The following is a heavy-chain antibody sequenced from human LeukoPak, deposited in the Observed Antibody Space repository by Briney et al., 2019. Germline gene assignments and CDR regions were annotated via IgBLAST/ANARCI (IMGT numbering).Heavy chain of an antibody. CDR3: ASPGNYYYDSSGYWDDAFDI. D-gene: IGHD3-22*01. V-gene: IGHV5-51*01. J-gene: IGHJ3*02. CDR2: IYPGDSDT. CDR1: GYSFTSYW. Sequence: GESLKISCQGSGYSFTSYWIGWVRQIPGKGLEWMGIIYPGDSDTRYSPSFQGQVTISADKSISTAYLQWSSLKASDTAMYYCASPGNYYYDSSGYWDDAFDIWGQGTMVTVSS.